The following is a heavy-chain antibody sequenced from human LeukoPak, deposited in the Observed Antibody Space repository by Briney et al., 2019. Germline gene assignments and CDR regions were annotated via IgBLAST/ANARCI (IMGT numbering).Heavy chain of an antibody. CDR3: VRDGHRLYDYYYYYMDV. D-gene: IGHD2-2*02. V-gene: IGHV1-69*13. CDR1: GGTFSSYA. J-gene: IGHJ6*03. Sequence: SVKVSCKASGGTFSSYAISWVRQAPGQGLEWMGGIIPTFGTANYAQKFQGRVTITADESTTTAYMELRSLRSDDTAVYYCVRDGHRLYDYYYYYMDVWGKGTTVTVSS. CDR2: IIPTFGTA.